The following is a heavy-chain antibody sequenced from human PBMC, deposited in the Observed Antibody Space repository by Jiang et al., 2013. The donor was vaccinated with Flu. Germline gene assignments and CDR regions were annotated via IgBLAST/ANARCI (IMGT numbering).Heavy chain of an antibody. D-gene: IGHD2-2*01. J-gene: IGHJ6*02. Sequence: GAEVKKPGSSVKVSCKASGGTFNSYTISWVRQAPGQGLEWMGRIIPFLGRTDYAQSFQGRVTITADRSTSTAYMTLSSLISEDTAVYFCARDREEVPAAMSYYFYGMDVWGQGTTVTVSS. V-gene: IGHV1-69*08. CDR1: GGTFNSYT. CDR2: IIPFLGRT. CDR3: ARDREEVPAAMSYYFYGMDV.